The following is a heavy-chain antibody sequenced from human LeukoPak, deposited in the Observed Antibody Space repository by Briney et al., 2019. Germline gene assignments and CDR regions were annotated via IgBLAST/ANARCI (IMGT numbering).Heavy chain of an antibody. V-gene: IGHV3-21*01. CDR3: ARSYCRGGSCYSGDAFDI. J-gene: IGHJ3*02. CDR2: ITSSSSYI. D-gene: IGHD2-15*01. Sequence: PGGSLRLSCAASGFTFSSYSMNWVRQAPGKGLEWVSSITSSSSYIYYADSVEGRFTISRDNAKNSLYLQMNSLRAEGTAVYYCARSYCRGGSCYSGDAFDIWGQGTMVTVSS. CDR1: GFTFSSYS.